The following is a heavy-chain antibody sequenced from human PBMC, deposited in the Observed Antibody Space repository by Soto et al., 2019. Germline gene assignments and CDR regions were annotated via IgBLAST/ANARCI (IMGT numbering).Heavy chain of an antibody. J-gene: IGHJ4*02. V-gene: IGHV3-23*01. CDR1: GFTVSAHS. CDR2: ISYSGSNT. CDR3: ARDGIRLGDLLAQIDS. D-gene: IGHD3-16*01. Sequence: PGGSLRLSCAASGFTVSAHSMNWVRQSPGKGLEWVSSISYSGSNTYYADAVKGQFTVSRDNSKNTLYLQMDNLRAEDSAVYYCARDGIRLGDLLAQIDSWGEGTVVTVSS.